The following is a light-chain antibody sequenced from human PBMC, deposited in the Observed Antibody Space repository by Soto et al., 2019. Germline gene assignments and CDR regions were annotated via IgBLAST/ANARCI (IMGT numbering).Light chain of an antibody. J-gene: IGKJ2*01. CDR1: QSVSSS. V-gene: IGKV3-15*01. CDR2: GAS. Sequence: EIVMTQSPATLSLSPGERAALSCRASQSVSSSFAWYQQKPGQAPRLLIYGASTRATGIPARFSGSGCRTAFTLTISSLQSEEFAVYYCQHYKNWPYTFGQGTKLEIK. CDR3: QHYKNWPYT.